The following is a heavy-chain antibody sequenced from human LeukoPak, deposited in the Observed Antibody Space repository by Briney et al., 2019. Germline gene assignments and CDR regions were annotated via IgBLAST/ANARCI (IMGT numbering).Heavy chain of an antibody. J-gene: IGHJ4*02. CDR3: AGVRGLYCSSTSCPFDH. D-gene: IGHD2-2*01. CDR2: IYHSGNT. V-gene: IGHV4-4*02. CDR1: GGSISSNNW. Sequence: SETLSLTCAVSGGSISSNNWWSWVRQPPGKGLEWLGEIYHSGNTNYNPSLKSRVTISVDTSKNQFSLKLSSVTAADTAAYYCAGVRGLYCSSTSCPFDHWGQGTLVTVSS.